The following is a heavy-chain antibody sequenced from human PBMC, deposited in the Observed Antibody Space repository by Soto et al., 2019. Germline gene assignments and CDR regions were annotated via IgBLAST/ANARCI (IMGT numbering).Heavy chain of an antibody. CDR2: IYYSGST. CDR3: GRGRYDILTGYRMDV. D-gene: IGHD3-9*01. J-gene: IGHJ6*02. V-gene: IGHV4-59*01. Sequence: PSETLSLTCTVSGGSIISYYWSWIRQPPGKGLEWIGYIYYSGSTNYNPSLKSRVTISVDTSKNQFSLKLSSVTAADTAVYYCGRGRYDILTGYRMDVWGQGTTVTVSS. CDR1: GGSIISYY.